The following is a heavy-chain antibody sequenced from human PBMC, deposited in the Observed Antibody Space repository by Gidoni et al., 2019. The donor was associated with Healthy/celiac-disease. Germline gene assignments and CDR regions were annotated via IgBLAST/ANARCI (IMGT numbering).Heavy chain of an antibody. Sequence: QVQLQESGPGLVKPSQTLSLTCTGSGGSIISGSYYWSWIRQPAGKGLEWIGRIHTSGSTNYNPSLKSRVTMSVDTSKNQFSLKPSSVTAADTAVYYCARDVGGNSPWYFDLWGRGTLVPVSS. V-gene: IGHV4-61*02. CDR1: GGSIISGSYY. CDR2: IHTSGST. D-gene: IGHD2-21*02. J-gene: IGHJ2*01. CDR3: ARDVGGNSPWYFDL.